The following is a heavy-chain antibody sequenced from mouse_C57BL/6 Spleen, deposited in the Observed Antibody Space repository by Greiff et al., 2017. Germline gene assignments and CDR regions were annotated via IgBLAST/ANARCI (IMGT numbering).Heavy chain of an antibody. V-gene: IGHV1-19*01. Sequence: EVQLQQSGPVLVKPGASVKMSCKASGYTFTDYYMNWVKQSHGKSLEWIGVINPYNGGTSYNQKFKGKATLTVDKSSSTAYMELNSLTSEDSAVXYCARSLGTTVVGKDYFDYWGQGTTLTVSS. CDR2: INPYNGGT. CDR1: GYTFTDYY. D-gene: IGHD1-1*01. J-gene: IGHJ2*01. CDR3: ARSLGTTVVGKDYFDY.